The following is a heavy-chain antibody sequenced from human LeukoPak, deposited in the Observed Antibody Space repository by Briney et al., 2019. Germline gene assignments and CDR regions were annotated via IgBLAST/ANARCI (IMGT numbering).Heavy chain of an antibody. CDR2: IYTSGST. Sequence: SETLSLTCTVSGGSISSYYWSWIRQPPGKGLEWIGYIYTSGSTNYNPSPKSRVTISVDTSKNQFSLKLSSVTAADTAVYYCARQYYYDSHFDYWGQGTLVTVSS. V-gene: IGHV4-4*09. CDR3: ARQYYYDSHFDY. J-gene: IGHJ4*02. CDR1: GGSISSYY. D-gene: IGHD3-22*01.